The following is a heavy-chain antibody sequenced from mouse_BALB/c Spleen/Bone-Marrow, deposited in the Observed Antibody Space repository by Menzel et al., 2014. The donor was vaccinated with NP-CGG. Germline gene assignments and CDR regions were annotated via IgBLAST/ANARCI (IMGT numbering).Heavy chain of an antibody. Sequence: DVMLVESGGGLVQPGGSLKLSCVASGFTFSSYGMSWVRPTPDKRLELVATINNNGGSTYYLDSVKGQFTISRDNAKNTLYLQVSSLKSEDTAMYYCARVYGWYFDVWGAGTTVTVSS. D-gene: IGHD1-1*01. V-gene: IGHV5-6-3*01. CDR2: INNNGGST. J-gene: IGHJ1*01. CDR1: GFTFSSYG. CDR3: ARVYGWYFDV.